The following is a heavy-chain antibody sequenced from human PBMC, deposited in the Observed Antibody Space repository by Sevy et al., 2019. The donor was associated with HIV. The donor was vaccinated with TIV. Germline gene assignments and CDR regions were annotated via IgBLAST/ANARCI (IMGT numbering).Heavy chain of an antibody. V-gene: IGHV1-8*01. D-gene: IGHD3-10*01. CDR2: MNPNNGNT. Sequence: DAVNVSCKTSGYTFSSHDINWVRQAPRQGLERMGWMNPNNGNTGYVQKFQDRVTMIRDSSIATAYMELRGLTSNDTAVYYCARDPSGNHLTPHYRDYYGLDVWGQGTAVTVSS. CDR1: GYTFSSHD. CDR3: ARDPSGNHLTPHYRDYYGLDV. J-gene: IGHJ6*02.